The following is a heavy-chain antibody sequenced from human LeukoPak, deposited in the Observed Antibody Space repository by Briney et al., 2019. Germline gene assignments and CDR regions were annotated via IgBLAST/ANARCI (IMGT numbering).Heavy chain of an antibody. CDR2: ISYDGSNK. V-gene: IGHV3-30*18. D-gene: IGHD1-26*01. CDR1: GFTFSSYG. Sequence: PGRSLRLSCAASGFTFSSYGMHWVRQAPGKGLEWVAVISYDGSNKYYADSVKGRFTFSRDNSKNTLYLQMNSLRAEDTAVYYCAKDGVVGAGLFDYWGQGTLVTVSS. CDR3: AKDGVVGAGLFDY. J-gene: IGHJ4*02.